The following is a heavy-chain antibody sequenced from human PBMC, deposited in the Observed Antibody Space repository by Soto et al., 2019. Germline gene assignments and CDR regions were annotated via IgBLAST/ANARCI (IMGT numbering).Heavy chain of an antibody. CDR1: GFAFSTYG. Sequence: GGSLRFSCAASGFAFSTYGIQFVGHAAFKWLEWVAVISYDGYLKYYVDAVKGRFTVARDNSKNTLFLEMNSLRVEDTAVYFCAKDFKVSGSHYGTLNYYYGMDVWGQGTTVTVSS. CDR2: ISYDGYLK. J-gene: IGHJ6*02. D-gene: IGHD3-10*01. V-gene: IGHV3-30*18. CDR3: AKDFKVSGSHYGTLNYYYGMDV.